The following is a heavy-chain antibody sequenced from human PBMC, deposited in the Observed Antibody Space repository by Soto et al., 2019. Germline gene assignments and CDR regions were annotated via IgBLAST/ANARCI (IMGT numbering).Heavy chain of an antibody. Sequence: PGGSLRLSCAASGFTFSSYWMSWVRQAPGKGPEWVATINLDGSETFYVDSVKGRFTLSRDNAKKSLYLQMNTLRAEDTAVYYCAREARATFDYWGQGTEVTVSS. CDR3: AREARATFDY. J-gene: IGHJ4*02. CDR1: GFTFSSYW. V-gene: IGHV3-7*01. CDR2: INLDGSET.